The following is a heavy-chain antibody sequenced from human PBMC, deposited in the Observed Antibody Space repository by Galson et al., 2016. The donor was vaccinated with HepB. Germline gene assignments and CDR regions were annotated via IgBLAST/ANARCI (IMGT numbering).Heavy chain of an antibody. Sequence: SVKVSCKASGYSFTTYDFNWVRQAPGQGLEWMGWMNPTSGQTGYARKFQGRITLTRETSTSTAYMELSSLGSEDTAVYYCARNLPYTGDFDYWGQGTLVTVSS. CDR3: ARNLPYTGDFDY. J-gene: IGHJ4*02. V-gene: IGHV1-8*01. CDR1: GYSFTTYD. CDR2: MNPTSGQT. D-gene: IGHD2-2*02.